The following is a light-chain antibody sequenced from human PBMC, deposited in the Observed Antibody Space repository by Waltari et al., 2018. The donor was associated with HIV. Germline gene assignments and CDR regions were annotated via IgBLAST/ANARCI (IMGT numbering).Light chain of an antibody. J-gene: IGKJ3*01. CDR2: LGS. CDR1: QSLLHSNGYNY. Sequence: DIVMTQSPLSLPVTPGEPASISCRSSQSLLHSNGYNYLDWYLQKPGQSPHRLIYLGSNRAAGVPDRFRGNGSGTDVTLKISRVEAEDVGVYYCMQALQTPVTFGPGTKVEIK. CDR3: MQALQTPVT. V-gene: IGKV2-28*01.